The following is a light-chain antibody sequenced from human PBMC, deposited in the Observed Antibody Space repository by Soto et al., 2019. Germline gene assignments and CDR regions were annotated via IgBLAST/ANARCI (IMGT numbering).Light chain of an antibody. CDR2: GAS. CDR3: QQYGSSPKVT. V-gene: IGKV3-20*01. J-gene: IGKJ5*01. Sequence: EMVLTQSPATLSFSPVERATLSCRASQSVSSYLAWYQQKPGQAPRLLIDGASSRATGIPDRFSGIGSGTDFTLTISRLETADFALYYCQQYGSSPKVTFGQGTRLEIK. CDR1: QSVSSY.